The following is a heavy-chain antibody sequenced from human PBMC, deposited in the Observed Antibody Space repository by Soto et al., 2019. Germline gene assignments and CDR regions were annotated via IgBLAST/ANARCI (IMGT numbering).Heavy chain of an antibody. V-gene: IGHV1-46*01. CDR1: GYTFTSYY. D-gene: IGHD3-10*01. CDR3: ARAGYYGSGSYACGS. CDR2: INPSGGST. Sequence: ASVKVSCKASGYTFTSYYIHWVRQAPGQGLEWMGIINPSGGSTSYAQKFQGRVTMTRDTSTSTVYMELSSLRSEDTAVYYCARAGYYGSGSYACGSWGQGTLVTVSS. J-gene: IGHJ4*02.